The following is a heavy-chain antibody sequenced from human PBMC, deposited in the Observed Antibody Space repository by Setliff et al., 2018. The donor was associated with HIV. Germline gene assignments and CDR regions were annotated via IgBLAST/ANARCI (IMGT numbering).Heavy chain of an antibody. V-gene: IGHV3-11*01. D-gene: IGHD5-18*01. J-gene: IGHJ4*02. CDR1: GFTFRDHY. CDR2: ISGGGSST. Sequence: GGSLRLSCEVSGFTFRDHYMTWVRQAPGKGLEWISYISGGGSSTNYTDSVRGRFTISRDNAKNSLYLQMSSLRADDAAVYYCARSVGYTFGYWNYWGQGTLVTVSS. CDR3: ARSVGYTFGYWNY.